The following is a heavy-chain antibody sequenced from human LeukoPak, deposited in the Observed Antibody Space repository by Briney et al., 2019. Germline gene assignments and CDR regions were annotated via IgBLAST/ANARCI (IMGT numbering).Heavy chain of an antibody. Sequence: GGSLRFSCTASGFTFGDYVMSWVRQAPGKGLEWVGVIRRKAYCGTTEYAACVKGRFTISRDDSETIAYLQMNSLKTEDTAVYYCPRAAYSDSRGYYYDYWGQGTLVTVSS. V-gene: IGHV3-49*04. D-gene: IGHD3-22*01. CDR3: PRAAYSDSRGYYYDY. J-gene: IGHJ4*02. CDR1: GFTFGDYV. CDR2: IRRKAYCGTT.